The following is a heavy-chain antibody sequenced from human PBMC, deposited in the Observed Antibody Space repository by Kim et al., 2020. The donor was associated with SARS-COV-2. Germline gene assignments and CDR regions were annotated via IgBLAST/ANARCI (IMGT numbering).Heavy chain of an antibody. CDR2: IYPGYSDT. CDR3: ARLDSGYDFGVYYYGMDV. V-gene: IGHV5-51*01. CDR1: GYSFTSNW. J-gene: IGHJ6*04. D-gene: IGHD5-12*01. Sequence: GESLKISCKGSGYSFTSNWIGWVRQMPGKGLEWVGSIYPGYSDTRYSPSFQGQVTISADKSIRTAYLQWSSLKASDTAIYYCARLDSGYDFGVYYYGMDVWGKGTTVTVAS.